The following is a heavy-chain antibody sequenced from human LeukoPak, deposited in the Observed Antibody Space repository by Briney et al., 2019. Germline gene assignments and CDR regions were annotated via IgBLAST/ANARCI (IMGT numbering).Heavy chain of an antibody. CDR1: GGSISSYY. J-gene: IGHJ4*02. D-gene: IGHD5-18*01. V-gene: IGHV4-59*01. CDR2: IYYSGST. CDR3: ARDRYSYGYDY. Sequence: PSETLSLTCTVSGGSISSYYWSWIRQPPGKGLEWIGYIYYSGSTNYNPSLKSRVTISVDTSKNQFSLKLSSVTAADTAVYYCARDRYSYGYDYWGQGTPVTVSS.